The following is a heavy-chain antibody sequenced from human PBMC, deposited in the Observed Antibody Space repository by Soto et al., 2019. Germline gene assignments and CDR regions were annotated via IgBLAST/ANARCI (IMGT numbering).Heavy chain of an antibody. Sequence: GASVKVSCKASGCSFTSYAFAWVRQAPGQGLEWLGGIIPLFGTPKIPQTFPGRVSITADRSSSTLYFEMTGXNDEDTDVYFFATDPRPHFRNWDSDVGFETWGQVTLVTVSS. CDR1: GCSFTSYA. CDR2: IIPLFGTP. J-gene: IGHJ5*02. V-gene: IGHV1-69*06. CDR3: ATDPRPHFRNWDSDVGFET. D-gene: IGHD3-3*02.